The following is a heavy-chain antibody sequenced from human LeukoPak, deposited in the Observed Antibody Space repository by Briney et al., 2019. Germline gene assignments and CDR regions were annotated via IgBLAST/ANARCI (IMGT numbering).Heavy chain of an antibody. CDR2: ISPSGDIT. Sequence: PGGSLRLSCAASGFTFSNHGMNWVRQAPGKGLEWVSGISPSGDITYYADSVKGRFTISRDNSKNTLYLQMNSLRAEDTAVYYCARDAEESGTLDYWGQGTLVTVSS. V-gene: IGHV3-23*01. CDR1: GFTFSNHG. D-gene: IGHD2/OR15-2a*01. CDR3: ARDAEESGTLDY. J-gene: IGHJ4*02.